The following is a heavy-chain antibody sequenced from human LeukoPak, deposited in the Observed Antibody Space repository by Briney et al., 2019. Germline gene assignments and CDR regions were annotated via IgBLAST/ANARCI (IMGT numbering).Heavy chain of an antibody. V-gene: IGHV4-59*01. J-gene: IGHJ6*03. CDR2: ISDSGST. D-gene: IGHD3-3*01. CDR3: ARVIMSSLYYYYMDV. CDR1: GGSISSFY. Sequence: SETLSLTRTVSGGSISSFYWSWIRQPPGKGLEWIGYISDSGSTNYNPSLKSRVTISVDTSKNKFSLKLSSVTAADTAVYYCARVIMSSLYYYYMDVWGKGTTVTVSS.